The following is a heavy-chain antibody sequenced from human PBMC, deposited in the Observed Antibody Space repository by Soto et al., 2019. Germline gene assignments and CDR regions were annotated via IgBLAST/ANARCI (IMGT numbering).Heavy chain of an antibody. J-gene: IGHJ6*02. CDR1: GGNRYT. Sequence: QVQLVQSGAEVKKPGSSVKVSCKGSGGNRYTITWVRQAPGQGLEWMGRIIPMFGIATYAQNFQGRVTISADKSTSTAYMELSSLRSEDTAVYYCARDSGRSDVVPAAISAMDVWRQGTTVTVSS. CDR3: ARDSGRSDVVPAAISAMDV. D-gene: IGHD2-2*01. CDR2: IIPMFGIA. V-gene: IGHV1-69*08.